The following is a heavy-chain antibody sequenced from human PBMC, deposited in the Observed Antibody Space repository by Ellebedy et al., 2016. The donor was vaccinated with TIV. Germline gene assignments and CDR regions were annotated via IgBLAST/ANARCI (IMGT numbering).Heavy chain of an antibody. D-gene: IGHD1-26*01. CDR2: ISGDTGNT. J-gene: IGHJ5*02. V-gene: IGHV1-18*01. Sequence: AASVKVSCKASGYTFTSYGISWVRQAPGQGLEWMGWISGDTGNTYHAEKFQGRVTMTADKSNDTAYLDLRSLKSDDTAVYYCFREGRGKYPPWGQGTLVTVSS. CDR1: GYTFTSYG. CDR3: FREGRGKYPP.